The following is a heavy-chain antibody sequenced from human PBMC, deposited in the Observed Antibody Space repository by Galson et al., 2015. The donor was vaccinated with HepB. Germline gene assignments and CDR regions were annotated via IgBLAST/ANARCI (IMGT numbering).Heavy chain of an antibody. CDR3: ARRPRGSSGFEHNAFDI. J-gene: IGHJ3*02. CDR1: GYAYSRYY. V-gene: IGHV1-18*04. D-gene: IGHD5-12*01. CDR2: IGAHNGDR. Sequence: SVKVSCKAEGYAYSRYYISWVRQAPGQGLEWLGWIGAHNGDREFAQKFQGRVTMTPDTSTRTVYMELRSLTFDDTAIYYCARRPRGSSGFEHNAFDIWGQGTMVTVSS.